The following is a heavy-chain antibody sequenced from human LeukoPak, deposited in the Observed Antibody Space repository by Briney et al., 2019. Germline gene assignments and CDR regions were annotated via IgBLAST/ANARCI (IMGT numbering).Heavy chain of an antibody. J-gene: IGHJ4*02. Sequence: GGSLRLSCAASGFTFSSYSMNWVRQAPGKGLEWVSSISSSSSYIYYADSVKGRFTISRDNAKNSLYLQMNSLRAEDTAVYYCARASNYYDSSGYFGYWDQGTLVTVSS. V-gene: IGHV3-21*01. CDR1: GFTFSSYS. CDR2: ISSSSSYI. CDR3: ARASNYYDSSGYFGY. D-gene: IGHD3-22*01.